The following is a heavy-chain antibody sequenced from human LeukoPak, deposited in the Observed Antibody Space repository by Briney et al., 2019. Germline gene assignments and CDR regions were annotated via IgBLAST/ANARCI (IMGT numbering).Heavy chain of an antibody. Sequence: ASVKVSCKASGYTFTGYYMHWVRQAPGQGLEWMGWINPNSGGTNYAQKFQGRVTMTRDTSISTAYMELSRLRSDDTAVYYCAGTTVRGVIKRGAFDIWGQGTMVTVSS. CDR1: GYTFTGYY. V-gene: IGHV1-2*02. J-gene: IGHJ3*02. CDR3: AGTTVRGVIKRGAFDI. CDR2: INPNSGGT. D-gene: IGHD3-10*01.